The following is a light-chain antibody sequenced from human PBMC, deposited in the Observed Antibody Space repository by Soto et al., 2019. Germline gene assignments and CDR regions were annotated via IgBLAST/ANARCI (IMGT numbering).Light chain of an antibody. V-gene: IGKV1-8*01. Sequence: AIRMTQSPSSLSASTGDRVTITCRASQGISSYLAWYQQKPGKAPKLLIYAASTLQSGVPSRFSGSGSGTDFTLTISCLQSEDFATYYCQQCYSYPTFGQGTRLEIK. CDR1: QGISSY. J-gene: IGKJ5*01. CDR3: QQCYSYPT. CDR2: AAS.